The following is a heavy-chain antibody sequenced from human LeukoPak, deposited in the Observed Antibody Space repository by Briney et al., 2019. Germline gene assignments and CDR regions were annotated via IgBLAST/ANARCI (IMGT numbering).Heavy chain of an antibody. CDR1: GYTFTSYG. V-gene: IGHV1-18*01. CDR3: ARDFEGYCSSTSCYGDWFDP. D-gene: IGHD2-2*01. Sequence: GASVKVSCKASGYTFTSYGISWVRQAPGQGLEWMGWISAYNGNTNYAQKLQGRVTMTTDTSTSTAYMELRSLRSDDTAVYYCARDFEGYCSSTSCYGDWFDPWGQGTLVTVSS. J-gene: IGHJ5*02. CDR2: ISAYNGNT.